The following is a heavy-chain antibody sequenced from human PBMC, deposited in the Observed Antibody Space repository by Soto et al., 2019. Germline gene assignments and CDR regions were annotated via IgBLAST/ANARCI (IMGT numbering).Heavy chain of an antibody. Sequence: GGSLRLCCEASGFTFSSYAMSWVRQAPGKGLEWVSAISGSGGSTYYADSVKGRFTISRDNSKNTLYLQMNSLRAEDTAVYYCAKSSYSSPDQLDYWGQGTLVTVSS. V-gene: IGHV3-23*01. CDR2: ISGSGGST. D-gene: IGHD6-19*01. CDR1: GFTFSSYA. CDR3: AKSSYSSPDQLDY. J-gene: IGHJ4*02.